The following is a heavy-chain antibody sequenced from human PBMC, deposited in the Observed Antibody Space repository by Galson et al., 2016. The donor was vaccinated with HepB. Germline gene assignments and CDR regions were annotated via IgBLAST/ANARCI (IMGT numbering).Heavy chain of an antibody. CDR3: ANSGHCCGDCYYLFDY. CDR2: IYYSGST. D-gene: IGHD2-21*02. V-gene: IGHV4-31*03. J-gene: IGHJ4*02. CDR1: GGSISSGGYY. Sequence: TLSLTCTVSGGSISSGGYYWNWIRQHPGKGLEWIGYIYYSGSTYYNPSLKSRVTISVDTSKNQFSLKLSSVTAADTAVYYCANSGHCCGDCYYLFDYWGQGTLVTVSS.